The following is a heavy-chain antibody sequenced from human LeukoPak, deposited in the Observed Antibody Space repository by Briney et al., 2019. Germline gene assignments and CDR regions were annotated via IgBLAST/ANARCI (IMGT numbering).Heavy chain of an antibody. D-gene: IGHD1-1*01. CDR2: IWYDGSNK. V-gene: IGHV3-33*03. J-gene: IGHJ4*02. CDR3: ARSSHNNYWYFDY. Sequence: PWGSLRCSGSGSTFTFNSFRWNRGGQGPGKVLKWLAVIWYDGSNKYYADSVKGRFTISRDNAKNSLYLQMNSLRAEDTALYYCARSSHNNYWYFDYWGQGTLVTVSS. CDR1: TFTFNSFR.